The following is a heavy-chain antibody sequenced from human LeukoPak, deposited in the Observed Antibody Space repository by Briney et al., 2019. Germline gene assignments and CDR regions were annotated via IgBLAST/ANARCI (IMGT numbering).Heavy chain of an antibody. J-gene: IGHJ4*02. V-gene: IGHV4-34*01. CDR1: GGSFSGYY. D-gene: IGHD4-23*01. CDR3: ARGIGYGGNSY. CDR2: INHSGST. Sequence: SETLSLTCAVYGGSFSGYYWSWIRQPPGKGLEWIGEINHSGSTNYNPSLKSRVTISVDTSKNQFSLKLSPVTAADTAVYYCARGIGYGGNSYWGQGTLVTVSS.